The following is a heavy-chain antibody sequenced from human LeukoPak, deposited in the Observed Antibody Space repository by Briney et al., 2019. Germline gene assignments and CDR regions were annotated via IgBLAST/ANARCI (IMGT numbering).Heavy chain of an antibody. V-gene: IGHV4-59*01. CDR3: ARSRGSGSYFDS. J-gene: IGHJ4*02. CDR1: GGSISSYY. CDR2: INYSGST. Sequence: PSETLSLTCTVSGGSISSYYWSWIRQPPGKGLEWIGYINYSGSTKNNPSLKSRVTISVDTSKNQFSLKLSSVTAADTAVYYCARSRGSGSYFDSWGQGTLVTVSS. D-gene: IGHD3-10*01.